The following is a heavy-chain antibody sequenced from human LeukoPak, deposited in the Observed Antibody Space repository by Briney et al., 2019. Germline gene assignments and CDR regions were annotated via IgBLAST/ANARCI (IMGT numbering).Heavy chain of an antibody. CDR3: ASATYYDILTGYFVAFDI. Sequence: SETLSLTCTVSGGSISSGSYYWRWIRQPAGKGLEWIGRIYTSGSTNYNPSLKSRVTISVDTSKNQFSLKLSSVTAADTAVYYCASATYYDILTGYFVAFDIWGQGTMVTVSS. V-gene: IGHV4-61*02. D-gene: IGHD3-9*01. CDR2: IYTSGST. CDR1: GGSISSGSYY. J-gene: IGHJ3*02.